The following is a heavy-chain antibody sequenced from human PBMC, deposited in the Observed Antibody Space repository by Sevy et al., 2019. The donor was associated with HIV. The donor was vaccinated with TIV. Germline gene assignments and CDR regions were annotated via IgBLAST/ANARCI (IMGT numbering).Heavy chain of an antibody. CDR2: FYSGGNT. CDR3: ARETISGYNL. J-gene: IGHJ4*02. CDR1: GFTVSSNY. V-gene: IGHV3-53*01. D-gene: IGHD5-12*01. Sequence: GGSLRLSCAASGFTVSSNYMSWVRQAPGQGLEWVSAFYSGGNTYYADSVKGRFSISRDNSKNTVYCQINSLRAGDTAVYYCARETISGYNLWGQGTLVTVSS.